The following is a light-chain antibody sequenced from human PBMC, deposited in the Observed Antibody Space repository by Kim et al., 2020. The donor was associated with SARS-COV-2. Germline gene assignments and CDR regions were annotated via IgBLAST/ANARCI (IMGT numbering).Light chain of an antibody. CDR3: QQHGSTPRT. J-gene: IGKJ1*01. CDR2: AAS. V-gene: IGKV3-20*01. CDR1: QSVTYNY. Sequence: SPGERATLSCWASQSVTYNYVAWYQQKPGQAPRLLIDAASSRATGIPDRFSGSGSGTDFTLTISRLEPEDSAVYYCQQHGSTPRTLGQGTKVDIK.